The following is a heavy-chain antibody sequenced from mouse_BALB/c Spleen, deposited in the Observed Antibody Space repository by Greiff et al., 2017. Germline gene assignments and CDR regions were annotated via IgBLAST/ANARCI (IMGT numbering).Heavy chain of an antibody. D-gene: IGHD1-1*01. V-gene: IGHV2-4-1*01. CDR1: GFSLTSYG. Sequence: VQLQQSGPGLVQPSQSLSITCTVSGFSLTSYGVHWVRQSPGKGLEWLGVIWSGGSTDYNAAFISRLSTSKDNSKSQVFFKMNSLQADDTAIYYCARNYYYGSSYYFDYWGQGTTLTVSS. CDR3: ARNYYYGSSYYFDY. J-gene: IGHJ2*01. CDR2: IWSGGST.